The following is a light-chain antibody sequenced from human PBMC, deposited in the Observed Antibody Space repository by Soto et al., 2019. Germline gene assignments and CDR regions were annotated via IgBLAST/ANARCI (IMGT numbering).Light chain of an antibody. CDR3: SSYTSSNTPVV. CDR2: EVS. V-gene: IGLV2-14*01. Sequence: QSALTQPASVSGSPGHSITISCTGTSSDVGGYNYVSWYQQHPGKAPKLMIYEVSNRPSGVSNRFSGSKSGNTASLTISGLQAEDEADYYCSSYTSSNTPVVFGGGTKLTVL. J-gene: IGLJ2*01. CDR1: SSDVGGYNY.